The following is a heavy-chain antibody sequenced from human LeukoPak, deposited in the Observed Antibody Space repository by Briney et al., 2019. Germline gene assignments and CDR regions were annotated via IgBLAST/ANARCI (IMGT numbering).Heavy chain of an antibody. CDR3: ARRPTGSYWLDY. D-gene: IGHD1-26*01. V-gene: IGHV4-59*08. J-gene: IGHJ4*02. CDR1: GGSITSYY. Sequence: SETLSLTCTVSGGSITSYYWSWIRQSPGKGLEWIGYIYYSGSTDYNPSLKSRVTMSVDTSKNHLSLKLSSVTAADTAVYYCARRPTGSYWLDYWGQGTLVTVSS. CDR2: IYYSGST.